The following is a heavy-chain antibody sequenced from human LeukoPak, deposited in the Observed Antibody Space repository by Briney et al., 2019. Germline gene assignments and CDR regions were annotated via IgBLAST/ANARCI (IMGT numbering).Heavy chain of an antibody. D-gene: IGHD6-19*01. CDR2: IKQDGSEK. Sequence: GGSLRLSCAASGFTFSSYGMHWVRQAPGKGLEWVANIKQDGSEKYYVDSVKGRFTISRDNAKNSLYLQMNSLRAEDTAVYYCTGGSIGVAGTRNSPDSWGQGILVTVSS. J-gene: IGHJ4*02. CDR3: TGGSIGVAGTRNSPDS. CDR1: GFTFSSYG. V-gene: IGHV3-7*01.